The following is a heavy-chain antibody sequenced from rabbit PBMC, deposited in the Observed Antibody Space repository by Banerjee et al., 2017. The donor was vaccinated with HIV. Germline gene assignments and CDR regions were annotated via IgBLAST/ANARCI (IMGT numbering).Heavy chain of an antibody. CDR1: GLDFNSNHW. CDR2: IYTGSSGTT. Sequence: QSLEESGGDLVKPGASLTLTCKVSGLDFNSNHWICWVRQAPGKGPEWIACIYTGSSGTTYYANWAKGRFTISKTSSTTVALQMTSLTAADTATCFCTRGSAYAGAGYALWGPGTLVTVS. CDR3: TRGSAYAGAGYAL. D-gene: IGHD4-2*01. V-gene: IGHV1S40*01. J-gene: IGHJ4*01.